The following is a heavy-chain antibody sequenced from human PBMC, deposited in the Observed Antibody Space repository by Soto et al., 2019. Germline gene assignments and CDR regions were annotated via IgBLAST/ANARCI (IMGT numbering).Heavy chain of an antibody. CDR1: GFIFSSYA. J-gene: IGHJ4*02. D-gene: IGHD6-19*01. CDR2: IGGSGGSP. V-gene: IGHV3-23*01. CDR3: AKEPRAVAGTGVDY. Sequence: EVQVLESGGGLVQPGGSLRLSCAASGFIFSSYAMSWVRQAPGKGLEWVSAIGGSGGSPYYADSVKGRFTISRDNTKNTLYLQLNSLRAEDTAVYYCAKEPRAVAGTGVDYWGQGSLVTVS.